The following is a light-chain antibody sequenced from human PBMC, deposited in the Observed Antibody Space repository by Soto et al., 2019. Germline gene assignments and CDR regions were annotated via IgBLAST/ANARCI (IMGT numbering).Light chain of an antibody. CDR1: QSVSSY. CDR2: GPC. J-gene: IGKJ1*01. CDR3: QQDGNSGT. Sequence: VLTQSPATLSLSPGERATLSCRASQSVSSYVALYQQKPGQSPRLLIDGPCTGAAGPPAMFGSSGAGEDFPLIISILEAEDFAVYCCQQDGNSGTFGQGTKVDI. V-gene: IGKV3-11*01.